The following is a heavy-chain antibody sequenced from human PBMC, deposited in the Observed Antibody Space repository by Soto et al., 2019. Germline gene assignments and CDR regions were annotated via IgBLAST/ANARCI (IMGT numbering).Heavy chain of an antibody. CDR1: GFTFSSYW. CDR3: ARDSSPSYSSRWYDAVDM. Sequence: EVQLVESGGGLVQPGGSLRLSCAASGFTFSSYWMTWVRQAPGKGLEWVANIKQDESKRYYVDSVEGRFTISRDNAKNSLFLQMKSLRAEDTAVYYCARDSSPSYSSRWYDAVDMWGEGTMVTVSS. J-gene: IGHJ3*02. V-gene: IGHV3-7*04. D-gene: IGHD6-13*01. CDR2: IKQDESKR.